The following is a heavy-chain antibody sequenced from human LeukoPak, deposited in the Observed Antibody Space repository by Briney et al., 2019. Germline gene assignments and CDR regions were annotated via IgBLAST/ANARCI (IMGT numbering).Heavy chain of an antibody. D-gene: IGHD1-26*01. CDR2: IRYDAINK. CDR1: GFTFNSYT. J-gene: IGHJ6*03. CDR3: AKDGDTVSGTYYFDMDV. V-gene: IGHV3-30*02. Sequence: GGSLRLSCAASGFTFNSYTMNWVRQAPGKGLEWVAFIRYDAINKYYADSVKGRFTISRDNSRNTLYLQMNSLRAEDTALYYCAKDGDTVSGTYYFDMDVWGKGTTVTISS.